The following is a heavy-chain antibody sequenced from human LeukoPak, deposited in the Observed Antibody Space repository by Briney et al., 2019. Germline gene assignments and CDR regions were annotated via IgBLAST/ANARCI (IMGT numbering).Heavy chain of an antibody. J-gene: IGHJ6*02. V-gene: IGHV3-74*01. CDR2: INSDGSSR. CDR3: TRGSSGFSYYSAMDV. D-gene: IGHD3-10*01. Sequence: GGSLRLSCAASGFTFNNYWMHWVRLVPGKGLIWVSRINSDGSSRHFADSVKGRFTISRENAKNTVYLQMNSLRGDDTAVYYCTRGSSGFSYYSAMDVWGQGTTVTVSS. CDR1: GFTFNNYW.